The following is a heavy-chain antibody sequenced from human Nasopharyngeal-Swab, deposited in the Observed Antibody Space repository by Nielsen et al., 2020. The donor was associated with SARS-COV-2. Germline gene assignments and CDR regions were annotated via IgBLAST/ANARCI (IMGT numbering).Heavy chain of an antibody. CDR1: GFTFSSYG. J-gene: IGHJ6*02. CDR2: IWYEGSNK. Sequence: GGSLRLSCAASGFTFSSYGLQWVRQAPGKGLEWLAFIWYEGSNKYYADSVKGRFTISRDNSKNILYLEMNSLRAEDTAIYYCTKASSSSNYYYGMDVWGPGTTVTVSS. V-gene: IGHV3-30*02. D-gene: IGHD6-6*01. CDR3: TKASSSSNYYYGMDV.